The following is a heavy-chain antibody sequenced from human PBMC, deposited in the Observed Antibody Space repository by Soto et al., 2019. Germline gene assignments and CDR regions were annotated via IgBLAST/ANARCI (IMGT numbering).Heavy chain of an antibody. CDR2: ISDSGDKT. CDR3: AKDPNDYDSSAYYVDY. Sequence: VQLLESGGGLEQRGGSLRLSCAASGFTFSSYAMSWVRQAPGKGLEWVSAISDSGDKTYYADSVKGRFTVSRDNSTNTLYLQMNSLRAEDTAVYFCAKDPNDYDSSAYYVDYWGRGTLVTVSS. D-gene: IGHD3-22*01. V-gene: IGHV3-23*01. J-gene: IGHJ4*02. CDR1: GFTFSSYA.